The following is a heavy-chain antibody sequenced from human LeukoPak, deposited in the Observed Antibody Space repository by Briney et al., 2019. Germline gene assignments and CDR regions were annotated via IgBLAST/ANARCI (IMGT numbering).Heavy chain of an antibody. CDR1: GYTFTTYA. CDR3: ARGLWYDAFDI. V-gene: IGHV1-69*05. D-gene: IGHD2-15*01. J-gene: IGHJ3*02. Sequence: SVKVSCKASGYTFTTYAISWVRQAPGQGLEWMGGIIPIFGTANYAQKFQGRVTMTRNTSISTAYMELSSLRSEDTAVYYCARGLWYDAFDIWGQGTMVTVSS. CDR2: IIPIFGTA.